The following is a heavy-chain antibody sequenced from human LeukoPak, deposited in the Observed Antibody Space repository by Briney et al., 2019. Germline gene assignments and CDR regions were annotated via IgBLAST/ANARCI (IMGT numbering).Heavy chain of an antibody. Sequence: GGSLRLSCAASGFTFSSYSMNWVRQAPGKGLEWVSYISSSSSYIYYADSVKGRFTISRDSAKNSLYLQMNSLRAEDTAVYYCAIYSYDGREYYYYMDVWGKGTRLNVSS. CDR3: AIYSYDGREYYYYMDV. D-gene: IGHD5-18*01. CDR2: ISSSSSYI. V-gene: IGHV3-21*01. CDR1: GFTFSSYS. J-gene: IGHJ6*03.